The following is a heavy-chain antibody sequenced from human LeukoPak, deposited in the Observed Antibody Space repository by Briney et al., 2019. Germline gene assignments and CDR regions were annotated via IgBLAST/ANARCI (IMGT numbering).Heavy chain of an antibody. CDR2: IKQDGSEE. J-gene: IGHJ4*02. CDR1: GFTFSLYW. CDR3: ANLPSGSYYNPSGNFDY. V-gene: IGHV3-7*01. D-gene: IGHD3-10*01. Sequence: GGSLRLSCVVSGFTFSLYWMNWVRQAPGKGLEWVANIKQDGSEEYYVDSVKGRFTISRDNAKNSLYLQMNSLRVEDTAVYYCANLPSGSYYNPSGNFDYWGQGTLVTVSS.